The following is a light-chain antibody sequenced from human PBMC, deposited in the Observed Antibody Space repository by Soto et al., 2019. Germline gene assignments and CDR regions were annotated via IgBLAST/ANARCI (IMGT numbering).Light chain of an antibody. CDR3: QQYNSWGT. CDR1: QDISNY. Sequence: DIQMTQSPSSLSASVGDRVTITCQASQDISNYLNCYQQKPGKAPKLLIYDASNLETGVPSRFSGSGSGTEFTLTISSLQPDDFATYYCQQYNSWGTFGQGAKVDIK. V-gene: IGKV1-33*01. J-gene: IGKJ1*01. CDR2: DAS.